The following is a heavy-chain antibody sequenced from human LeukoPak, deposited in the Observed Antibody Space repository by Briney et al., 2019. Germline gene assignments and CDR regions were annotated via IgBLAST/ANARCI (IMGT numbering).Heavy chain of an antibody. CDR1: GFTFSSYS. J-gene: IGHJ4*02. D-gene: IGHD3-22*01. CDR2: IYSGGST. CDR3: ARSLNYYDSSGYSDY. Sequence: GGSLRLSCVVSGFTFSSYSINWVRQAPGKGLEWVSVIYSGGSTYYADSVKGRFTISRDNSKNTLYLQMNSLRAEDTAVYYCARSLNYYDSSGYSDYWGQGTLVTVSS. V-gene: IGHV3-53*01.